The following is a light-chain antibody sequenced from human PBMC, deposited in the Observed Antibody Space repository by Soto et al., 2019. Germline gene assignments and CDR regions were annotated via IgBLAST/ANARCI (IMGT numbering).Light chain of an antibody. CDR2: GAS. CDR1: QSLSSRY. CDR3: QQSGSSPRT. J-gene: IGKJ1*01. Sequence: EIVLTPSPGTLSLSPGERATLSCRASQSLSSRYVAWYQQKPGQAPRLLISGASSRPTGIPDRFSGSGSGTDFTLTISRLEPEDFAVYYCQQSGSSPRTFGQGTKVDI. V-gene: IGKV3-20*01.